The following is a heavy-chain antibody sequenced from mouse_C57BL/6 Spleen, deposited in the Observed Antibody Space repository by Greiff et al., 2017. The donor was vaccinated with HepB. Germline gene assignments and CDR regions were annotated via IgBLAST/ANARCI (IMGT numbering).Heavy chain of an antibody. J-gene: IGHJ1*03. CDR3: ARPSYYYGSYWYFDV. V-gene: IGHV1-18*01. D-gene: IGHD1-1*01. CDR1: GYTFTDYN. Sequence: EVQRVESGPELVKPGASVKIPCKASGYTFTDYNMDWVKQSHGKSLEWIGDINPNNGGTIYNQKFKGKATLTVDKSSSTAYMELRSLTSEDTAVYYCARPSYYYGSYWYFDVWGTGTTVTVSS. CDR2: INPNNGGT.